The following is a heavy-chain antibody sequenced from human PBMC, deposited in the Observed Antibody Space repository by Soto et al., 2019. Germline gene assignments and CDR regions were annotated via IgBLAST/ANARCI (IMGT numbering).Heavy chain of an antibody. V-gene: IGHV1-18*04. Sequence: QVQLVQSGAEVKKPGASVKVCCKASGYTFTSYGVSWVRQAPGQGLEWMGWISGYNGNTNYAQKLQGRVTMTTDTSTSTGYMELRSLRSDDTAVYYCARAGKYYYGSGSPYYYGMDVWGQGITVTVSS. D-gene: IGHD3-10*01. CDR2: ISGYNGNT. CDR1: GYTFTSYG. CDR3: ARAGKYYYGSGSPYYYGMDV. J-gene: IGHJ6*02.